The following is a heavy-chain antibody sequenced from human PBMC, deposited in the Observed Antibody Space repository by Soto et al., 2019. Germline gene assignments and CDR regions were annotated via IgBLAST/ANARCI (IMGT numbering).Heavy chain of an antibody. CDR3: TGYYDFWRAPYVMDF. D-gene: IGHD3-3*01. J-gene: IGHJ6*02. CDR1: GFTFSSYG. V-gene: IGHV3-30*03. CDR2: ISYDGSNK. Sequence: PGGSLRLSCAASGFTFSSYGMHWVRQAPGKGLEWVAVISYDGSNKYYADSVKGRFTISRDNSKNTLYLQMNSLRAEDTAVYYCTGYYDFWRAPYVMDFWGQGTTVTVSS.